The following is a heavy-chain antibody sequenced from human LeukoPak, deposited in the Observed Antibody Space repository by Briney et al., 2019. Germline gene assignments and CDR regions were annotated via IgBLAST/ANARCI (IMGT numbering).Heavy chain of an antibody. D-gene: IGHD3-22*01. CDR1: GFTFSNAW. V-gene: IGHV3-15*01. Sequence: PGGSLRLSCAASGFTFSNAWMSWFREAPGNGLDRVGRIKSKTDGGTTDYAAPVKGRFTISRDDSKNTLYLQMNSLKTEDTAVYYCTTGYYYDSSGYPFDYWGQGTLVTVSS. J-gene: IGHJ4*02. CDR2: IKSKTDGGTT. CDR3: TTGYYYDSSGYPFDY.